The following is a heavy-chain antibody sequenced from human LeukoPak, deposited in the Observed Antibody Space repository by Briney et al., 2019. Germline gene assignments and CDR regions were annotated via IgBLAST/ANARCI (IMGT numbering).Heavy chain of an antibody. CDR2: IYHSGST. CDR1: GGSISSSNW. J-gene: IGHJ4*02. V-gene: IGHV4-4*02. D-gene: IGHD3-22*01. CDR3: AREVMFGRYDSSGYYYDVGGD. Sequence: SGTLSLTCAVSGGSISSSNWWSWVRQPPGKGLEWIGEIYHSGSTNYNPSLKSRVTISVDKSKNQFSLKLSSVTAADSAVYYCAREVMFGRYDSSGYYYDVGGDWGQGTLVTVSS.